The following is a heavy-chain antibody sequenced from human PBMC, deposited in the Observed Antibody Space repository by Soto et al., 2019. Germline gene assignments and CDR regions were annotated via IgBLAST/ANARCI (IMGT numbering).Heavy chain of an antibody. V-gene: IGHV4-31*03. CDR2: IYYSGST. J-gene: IGHJ4*02. D-gene: IGHD3-22*01. CDR1: GGSISSGGYY. CDR3: ARDKSASNNSGYYDY. Sequence: QVQLQESGPGLVKPSQTLSLTCTVSGGSISSGGYYWSWIRQHPGKGLEWIGYIYYSGSTYYNPSLKSRVTISVDTSKNQFSLKLSSVTAADMAVYYCARDKSASNNSGYYDYWGQGTLVTVSS.